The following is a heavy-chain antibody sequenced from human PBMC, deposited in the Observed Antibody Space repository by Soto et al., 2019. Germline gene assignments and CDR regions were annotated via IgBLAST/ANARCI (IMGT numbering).Heavy chain of an antibody. CDR3: ASPTAGIDYYYYGMDV. V-gene: IGHV5-10-1*01. D-gene: IGHD3-10*01. CDR1: GYSFTSYW. Sequence: GESLKISCKGSGYSFTSYWISWVRQMPGKGLEWMGRIDPSDSYTNYSPSFQGHVTISADKSISTAYLQWSSLKASDTAMYYCASPTAGIDYYYYGMDVWGQGTTVTVSS. CDR2: IDPSDSYT. J-gene: IGHJ6*02.